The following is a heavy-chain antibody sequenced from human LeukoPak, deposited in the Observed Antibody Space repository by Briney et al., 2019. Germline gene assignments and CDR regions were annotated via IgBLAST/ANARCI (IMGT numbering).Heavy chain of an antibody. J-gene: IGHJ3*02. CDR2: IIPIFGTA. Sequence: SVKVSCKASGGTFSSYAISWVRQAPGQGLEWMGGIIPIFGTANYAQKFQGRVTITADESTSTAYMELSSLRSEDTAVYYRARVGRITMVRGVISGAFDIWGQGTMVTVSS. D-gene: IGHD3-10*01. CDR1: GGTFSSYA. V-gene: IGHV1-69*13. CDR3: ARVGRITMVRGVISGAFDI.